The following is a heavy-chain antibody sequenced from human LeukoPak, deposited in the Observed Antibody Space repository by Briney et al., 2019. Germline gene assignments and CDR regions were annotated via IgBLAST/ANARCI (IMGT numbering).Heavy chain of an antibody. V-gene: IGHV4-30-4*01. D-gene: IGHD3-22*01. CDR3: ARALDYYDSSGYYRDRWFDP. Sequence: PSETLSLTCTVSGGSISSGDYYWSWIRQPPGKGLEWIGYSYHSGSTYYNPSLKSRVTISIDTSKNQFSLKLSSVTAADTAVYYCARALDYYDSSGYYRDRWFDPWGQGTLLNVSS. CDR1: GGSISSGDYY. CDR2: SYHSGST. J-gene: IGHJ5*02.